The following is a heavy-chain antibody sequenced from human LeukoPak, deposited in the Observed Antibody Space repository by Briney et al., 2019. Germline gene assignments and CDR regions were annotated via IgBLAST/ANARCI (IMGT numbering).Heavy chain of an antibody. CDR1: GGSISSYY. D-gene: IGHD3-9*01. V-gene: IGHV4-59*08. J-gene: IGHJ3*02. CDR3: ARHKITIFGLDAFDI. Sequence: PSETLSLTCTVSGGSISSYYWSWIRQPPGKGLEWIGYIYYSGSTNYNPSLKSRVTISVDTSKNQFSLKLSSVTAADTAVYYCARHKITIFGLDAFDIWGQGTMVTVSS. CDR2: IYYSGST.